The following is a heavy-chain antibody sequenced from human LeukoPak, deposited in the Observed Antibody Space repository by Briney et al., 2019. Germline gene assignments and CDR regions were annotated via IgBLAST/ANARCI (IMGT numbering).Heavy chain of an antibody. D-gene: IGHD3-10*01. CDR1: GYTFTSYG. CDR3: ARQRHYYGSGSLCDY. CDR2: ISAYNGNT. Sequence: ASVKVSCKAPGYTFTSYGISWVRQAPGQGLEWMGWISAYNGNTNYAQKLQGRVTMTTDTSTSTAYMELRSLRSDDTAVYYCARQRHYYGSGSLCDYWGQGTLVTVSS. V-gene: IGHV1-18*04. J-gene: IGHJ4*02.